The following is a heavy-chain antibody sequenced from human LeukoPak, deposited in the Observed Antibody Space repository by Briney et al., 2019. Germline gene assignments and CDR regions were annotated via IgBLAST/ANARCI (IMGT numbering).Heavy chain of an antibody. J-gene: IGHJ4*02. CDR3: ATPEGDPDRSAYCKT. Sequence: PSATLYLTCSVSGVSLTTHYWSWIRQTPGQGLEWIGYIYSTGDANYDPSLKSRATMSLDTSGNQFSLRLTSVTAADTAIYYCATPEGDPDRSAYCKTWGQGIMVTVSS. V-gene: IGHV4-59*11. D-gene: IGHD3-22*01. CDR1: GVSLTTHY. CDR2: IYSTGDA.